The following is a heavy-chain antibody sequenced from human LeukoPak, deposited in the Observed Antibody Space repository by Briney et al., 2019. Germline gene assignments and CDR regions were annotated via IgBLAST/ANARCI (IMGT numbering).Heavy chain of an antibody. D-gene: IGHD3-22*01. J-gene: IGHJ5*02. V-gene: IGHV3-21*01. Sequence: GGSLRLSCAASGFTFSSYSMNWVRQAPGKGLEWVSSISSSSSYIYYAGSVKGRFTISRDNAKNSLYLQMNSLRAEDTAVYYCARDYHDSSGKRWFDPWGQGTLVTVSS. CDR3: ARDYHDSSGKRWFDP. CDR2: ISSSSSYI. CDR1: GFTFSSYS.